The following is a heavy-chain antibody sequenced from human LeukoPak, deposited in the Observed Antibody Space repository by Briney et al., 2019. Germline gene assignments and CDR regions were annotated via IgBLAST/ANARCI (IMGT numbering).Heavy chain of an antibody. J-gene: IGHJ4*02. CDR1: GGSISSYY. D-gene: IGHD3-22*01. CDR2: IYYSEST. Sequence: SETLSLTCTVSGGSISSYYWIWLRQPPGKGLEWIGYIYYSESTNYNPSLKSRVTISVDTSKNQFSLKLSSVTAADTAVYYCARAVEYYDSSGYYFTYFDYWGQGTLVTVS. V-gene: IGHV4-59*01. CDR3: ARAVEYYDSSGYYFTYFDY.